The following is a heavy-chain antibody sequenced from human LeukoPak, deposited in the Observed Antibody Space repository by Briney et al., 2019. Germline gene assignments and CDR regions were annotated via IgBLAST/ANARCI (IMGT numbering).Heavy chain of an antibody. CDR1: GGSISSYY. CDR2: IYYSGST. CDR3: ARAGEPYYYDTSTYPPTWYFDL. J-gene: IGHJ2*01. Sequence: SETLSLTXTVSGGSISSYYWSWIGQPPGKGLEWIGYIYYSGSTKYNPSLKSRVTISVDTSKNQFSLKLSSVTAADTAVYYCARAGEPYYYDTSTYPPTWYFDLWGRGTLVTVSS. D-gene: IGHD3-22*01. V-gene: IGHV4-59*01.